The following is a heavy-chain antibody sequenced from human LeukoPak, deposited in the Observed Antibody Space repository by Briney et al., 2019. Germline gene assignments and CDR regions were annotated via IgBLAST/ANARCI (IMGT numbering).Heavy chain of an antibody. CDR2: INWNGGST. CDR1: GLTFDDYT. J-gene: IGHJ4*02. CDR3: AKVAHYYYGSESYYFFEH. D-gene: IGHD3-10*01. V-gene: IGHV3-20*04. Sequence: PGGSLRLSCAASGLTFDDYTMSWVRQAPGKGLEWVSGINWNGGSTGYVDSVKGRFTISRDNAKNSLYLQMNSLRVEDTAIYYCAKVAHYYYGSESYYFFEHWGQGTPVTAS.